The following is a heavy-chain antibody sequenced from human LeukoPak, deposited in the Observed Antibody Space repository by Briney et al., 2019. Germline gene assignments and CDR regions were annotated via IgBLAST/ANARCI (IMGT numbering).Heavy chain of an antibody. CDR2: IYTSGST. D-gene: IGHD3-3*01. Sequence: SETLSLTCTVSGGSISSYYWSWIRQPAGKGLEWIGRIYTSGSTNYNPSLKSRVTMSVDTSKNQFSLKLSSVTAADTAVYYCARGVLTIFGVVIKDDAFDIWGQGTMVTVSS. J-gene: IGHJ3*02. CDR1: GGSISSYY. V-gene: IGHV4-4*07. CDR3: ARGVLTIFGVVIKDDAFDI.